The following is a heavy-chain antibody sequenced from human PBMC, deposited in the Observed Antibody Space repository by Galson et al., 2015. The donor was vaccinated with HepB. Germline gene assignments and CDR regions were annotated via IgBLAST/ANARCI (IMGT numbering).Heavy chain of an antibody. Sequence: SLRLSCAASGFTFSSYALSWVRQAPGKGLEWVSAISSSTDSTYYADSVKGRFTISRDNSKNTLHLQMNSLRAEDTAVYYCAKYGSGWYDYFDYWGQGTLVTVSS. V-gene: IGHV3-23*01. CDR1: GFTFSSYA. CDR3: AKYGSGWYDYFDY. J-gene: IGHJ4*02. CDR2: ISSSTDST. D-gene: IGHD6-19*01.